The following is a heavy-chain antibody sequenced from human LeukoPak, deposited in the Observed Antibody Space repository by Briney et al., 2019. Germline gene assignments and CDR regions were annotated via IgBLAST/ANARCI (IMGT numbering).Heavy chain of an antibody. J-gene: IGHJ4*02. Sequence: ASVKVSCKASGYATDYYIHWVRQAPGQGLEWMGWINPNSGGTIYARNFRGRVTMTRDTSTATVYLELRSLRSDDAAVYYCAYYDYNFYPYWGQGTLVTVSS. CDR3: AYYDYNFYPY. V-gene: IGHV1-2*02. CDR1: GYATDYY. CDR2: INPNSGGT. D-gene: IGHD5-12*01.